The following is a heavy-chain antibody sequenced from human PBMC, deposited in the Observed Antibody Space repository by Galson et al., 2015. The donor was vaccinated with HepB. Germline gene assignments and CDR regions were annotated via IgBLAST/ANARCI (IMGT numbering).Heavy chain of an antibody. CDR3: AREGTSEQLVPGGEEYYFDY. J-gene: IGHJ4*02. CDR2: IKQDGSEK. D-gene: IGHD6-6*01. CDR1: GFTFSSYW. V-gene: IGHV3-7*03. Sequence: SLRLSCAASGFTFSSYWMSWVRQAPGKGLEWVANIKQDGSEKYYVDSVKGRFTISRDNAKNSLYLQMNSLRAEDTAVYYCAREGTSEQLVPGGEEYYFDYWGQGTLVTVSS.